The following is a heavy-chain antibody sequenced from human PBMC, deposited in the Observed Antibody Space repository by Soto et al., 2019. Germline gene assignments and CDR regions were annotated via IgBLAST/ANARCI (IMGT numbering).Heavy chain of an antibody. CDR1: GGSVSSGSYY. CDR2: IYYSGST. V-gene: IGHV4-61*01. Sequence: SETLSLTCSVSGGSVSSGSYYWSWIRQPPGKGLEWIGYIYYSGSTNYNPSLKSRVTISVDTSKNQFSLKLSSVTASDTAVYYCARVWSRRYYGPWGQGTLVTVSS. CDR3: ARVWSRRYYGP. J-gene: IGHJ5*02. D-gene: IGHD4-17*01.